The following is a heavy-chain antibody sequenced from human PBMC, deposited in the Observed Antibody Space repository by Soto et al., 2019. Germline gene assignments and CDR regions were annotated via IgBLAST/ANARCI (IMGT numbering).Heavy chain of an antibody. V-gene: IGHV1-69*13. J-gene: IGHJ5*02. CDR2: IIPIFGTA. CDR1: GGTFSSYA. Sequence: ASVKVSCKASGGTFSSYAISWVRQAPGQGLEWMGGIIPIFGTANYAQKFQGRVTITADESTSTAYMELSSLRSEDTAVYYCARDKASIAARRGWFDPWGQGTLVTVS. D-gene: IGHD6-6*01. CDR3: ARDKASIAARRGWFDP.